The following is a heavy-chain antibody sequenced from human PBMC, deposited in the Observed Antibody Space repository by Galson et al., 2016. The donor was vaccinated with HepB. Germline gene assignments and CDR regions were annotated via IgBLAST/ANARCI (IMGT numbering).Heavy chain of an antibody. CDR1: GASFSGYY. CDR3: ARGRLRWGIIAAATPKVHAFDI. D-gene: IGHD2-15*01. Sequence: SETLSPTCAVYGASFSGYYWSWIRQPPGKGLEWIGEINYSGSTTYNPSPKSRVTISVDTSKNQFSLKLSSVTAADTAVYYCARGRLRWGIIAAATPKVHAFDIWGQGTMVTVSS. J-gene: IGHJ3*02. V-gene: IGHV4-34*01. CDR2: INYSGST.